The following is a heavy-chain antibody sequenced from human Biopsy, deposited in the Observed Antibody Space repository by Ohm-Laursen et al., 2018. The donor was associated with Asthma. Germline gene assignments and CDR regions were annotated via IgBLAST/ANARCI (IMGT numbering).Heavy chain of an antibody. CDR2: IFFDGSNK. Sequence: SLRLSCAASGFTFHNYVMHWVRQAPGKGLEWVAGIFFDGSNKYYADSVKGRFTISRDNSKDTLYLQVDSLRGDDTAVYYCARGKTWGRSYYFDYWGQGTLVTVFS. D-gene: IGHD6-6*01. CDR3: ARGKTWGRSYYFDY. V-gene: IGHV3-30-3*01. J-gene: IGHJ4*02. CDR1: GFTFHNYV.